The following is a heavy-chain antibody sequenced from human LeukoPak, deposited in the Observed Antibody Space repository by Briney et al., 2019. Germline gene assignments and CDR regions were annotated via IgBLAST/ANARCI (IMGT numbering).Heavy chain of an antibody. CDR1: GGPFSGYS. V-gene: IGHV4-34*01. CDR2: INHSGST. CDR3: ARGKWFDP. J-gene: IGHJ5*02. Sequence: SGPLSFTCAAKGGPFSGYSWSWFGQPPGKGLEWIGEINHSGSTNYNPSLKSRVTISVDTSKNQFSLKLSSVTAADTAVYYCARGKWFDPWGQGTLVTVSS.